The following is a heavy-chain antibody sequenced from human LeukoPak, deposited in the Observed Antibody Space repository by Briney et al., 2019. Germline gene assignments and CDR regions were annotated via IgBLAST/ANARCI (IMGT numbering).Heavy chain of an antibody. J-gene: IGHJ6*03. CDR1: GYSLSSGYY. CDR3: ARVWIQLGTHYMDV. V-gene: IGHV4-38-2*02. CDR2: VDHSGGT. Sequence: PSETLSLTCTVSGYSLSSGYYWGWIRQPPGKGLEWIGSVDHSGGTYYNPSLRSRVSISVDTSKNQFSLKLSSVTAADTAVYYCARVWIQLGTHYMDVWGKGTTVTISS. D-gene: IGHD5-18*01.